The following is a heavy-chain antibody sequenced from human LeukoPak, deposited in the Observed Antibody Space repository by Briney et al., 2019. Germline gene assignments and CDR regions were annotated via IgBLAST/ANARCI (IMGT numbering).Heavy chain of an antibody. CDR3: AKGTLGSCNGATCYPLDY. V-gene: IGHV1-8*01. CDR1: GYTFTSYD. Sequence: ASVKVSCKASGYTFTSYDINWVRQATGQGLEWMGWMNPNSGNTGYAQKFQGRVTMTRNTSISTAYMELSSLRSEDTAVYYCAKGTLGSCNGATCYPLDYWGQGTLVTVSS. CDR2: MNPNSGNT. D-gene: IGHD2-8*01. J-gene: IGHJ4*02.